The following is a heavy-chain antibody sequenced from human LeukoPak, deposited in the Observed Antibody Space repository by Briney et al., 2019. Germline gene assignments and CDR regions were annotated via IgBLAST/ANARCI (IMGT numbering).Heavy chain of an antibody. V-gene: IGHV3-33*01. CDR1: GFAFNTYA. CDR3: AREIFGSGGYPDL. D-gene: IGHD3-10*01. CDR2: IWHDGSHK. J-gene: IGHJ4*02. Sequence: PGRSLRLSCAASGFAFNTYAMHWVRQAPGQGLEWVALIWHDGSHKFYSNSVRGQFTIYRDNSKNPVSLQMNNLRPEDTAVYYCAREIFGSGGYPDLWGEGTLVTVSS.